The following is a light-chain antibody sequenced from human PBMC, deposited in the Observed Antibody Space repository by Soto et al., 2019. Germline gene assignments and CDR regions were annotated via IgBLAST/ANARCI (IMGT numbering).Light chain of an antibody. Sequence: DIQMTQSPPSLSASIGDRVTITCRASQSIRNYLNWYQQKPGKAPKLLIYAASTLQGGVPSRFSGSGSGTDFTLTITSLQPEDFATYYWQQYNSDSNPFGQGTKLEIK. J-gene: IGKJ2*01. CDR3: QQYNSDSNP. CDR1: QSIRNY. V-gene: IGKV1-39*01. CDR2: AAS.